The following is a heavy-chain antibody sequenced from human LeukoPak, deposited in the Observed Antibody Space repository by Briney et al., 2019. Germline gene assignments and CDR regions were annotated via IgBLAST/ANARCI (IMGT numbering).Heavy chain of an antibody. Sequence: PSETLSLTCAVFGGSFSGYYWSWIRQPLGKGLEWIAEINNSGGTNYNPSLKSRVTISVDKSKNQFSLKLSSVTAADTAVYYCARDSGWYKYFDYWGQGTLVTVSS. D-gene: IGHD6-19*01. CDR2: INNSGGT. J-gene: IGHJ4*02. V-gene: IGHV4-34*01. CDR3: ARDSGWYKYFDY. CDR1: GGSFSGYY.